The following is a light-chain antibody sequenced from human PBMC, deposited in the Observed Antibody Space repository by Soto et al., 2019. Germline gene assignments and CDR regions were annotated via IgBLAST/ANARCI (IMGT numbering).Light chain of an antibody. Sequence: DIQMTQSPSTLSASVGDRVTITCRASQTVGSWLAWYQQKPGTAPKFLIYAASTLESGVPSRFSGSGSGTEFTLTISSLQPDDFATYFCQQYDDYPLTFGGGTKVEIK. CDR3: QQYDDYPLT. CDR1: QTVGSW. V-gene: IGKV1-5*01. J-gene: IGKJ4*01. CDR2: AAS.